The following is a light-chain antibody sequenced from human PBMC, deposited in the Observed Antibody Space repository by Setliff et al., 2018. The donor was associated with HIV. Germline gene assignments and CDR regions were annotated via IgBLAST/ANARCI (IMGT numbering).Light chain of an antibody. CDR3: SSYTSSSTYV. CDR1: SSNIGSNT. CDR2: SSN. J-gene: IGLJ1*01. Sequence: QSVLTQPPSASGTPGQKVTISCSGSSSNIGSNTVNWYQQLPGTAPKLLIYSSNVRPSRVPDRFSGSKSGTSASLAISGLQTEDEADYFCSSYTSSSTYVFGTGTKVTVL. V-gene: IGLV1-44*01.